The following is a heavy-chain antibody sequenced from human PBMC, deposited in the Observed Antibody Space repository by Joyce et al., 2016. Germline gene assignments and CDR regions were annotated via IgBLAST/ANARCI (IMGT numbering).Heavy chain of an antibody. CDR1: GGAFRNFT. Sequence: QVLLVQSGATVKRPGSSLKVSCKSSGGAFRNFTVNWVRQAPGPRLEWMGGLIPFFGAAKYAEHFQGRVTLPADLSTRTAFMELSSLTSADTAVYYCARGGTSSDHFFFYTLDIWGPGTTVIVSS. CDR2: LIPFFGAA. V-gene: IGHV1-69*12. D-gene: IGHD1-14*01. J-gene: IGHJ6*02. CDR3: ARGGTSSDHFFFYTLDI.